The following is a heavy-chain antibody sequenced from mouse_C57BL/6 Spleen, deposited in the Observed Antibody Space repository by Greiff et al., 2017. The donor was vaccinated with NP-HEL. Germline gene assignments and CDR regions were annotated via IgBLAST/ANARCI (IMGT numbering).Heavy chain of an antibody. V-gene: IGHV5-4*01. J-gene: IGHJ1*03. CDR2: ISDGGSYT. CDR1: GFTFSSYA. CDR3: ARGEDYYGSSYGFYWYFDV. Sequence: EVHLVESGGGLVKPGGSLKLSCAASGFTFSSYAMSWVRQTPEKRLEWVATISDGGSYTYYPDNVKGRFTISRDNAKNNLYLQMSHLKSEDTAMYYCARGEDYYGSSYGFYWYFDVWGTGTTVTVSS. D-gene: IGHD1-1*01.